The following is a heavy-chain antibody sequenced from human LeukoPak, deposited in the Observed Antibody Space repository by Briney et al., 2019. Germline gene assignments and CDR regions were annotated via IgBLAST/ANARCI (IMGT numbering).Heavy chain of an antibody. CDR3: ARGRSGSSYPNFDF. V-gene: IGHV4-39*07. J-gene: IGHJ4*02. D-gene: IGHD1-26*01. CDR2: IYYSGNT. Sequence: KSSETLSLTCTVSGDSISSSNSYWGWIRQPPGKGLEWIGSIYYSGNTYYNPSLKSRVSISVDTSKNQFSLKLSSVTAADTAVYYCARGRSGSSYPNFDFWGQGTLVTVSS. CDR1: GDSISSSNSY.